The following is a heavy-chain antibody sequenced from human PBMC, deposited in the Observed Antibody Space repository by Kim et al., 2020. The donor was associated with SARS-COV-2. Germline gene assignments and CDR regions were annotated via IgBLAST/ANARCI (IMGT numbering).Heavy chain of an antibody. D-gene: IGHD3-10*01. J-gene: IGHJ4*02. V-gene: IGHV1-3*01. Sequence: SQKFQGRVTMTRDTYASTAYMERSSLRSEDTAVYYCARAFYGSGLTVDYWGQGTLVTVSS. CDR3: ARAFYGSGLTVDY.